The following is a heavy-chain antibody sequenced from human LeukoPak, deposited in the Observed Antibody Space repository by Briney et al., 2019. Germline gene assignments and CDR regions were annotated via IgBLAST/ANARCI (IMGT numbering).Heavy chain of an antibody. D-gene: IGHD3-3*01. CDR3: ARGGGLISIPAPR. Sequence: GGSLRLSCAASGFTFSDYSMSWIRQAPGKGLEWVSSISSSSSYIYYADSVKGRFTISRDNAKNSLYLQMNSLRAEDTAVYYCARGGGLISIPAPRWGKGTTVTVSS. V-gene: IGHV3-11*06. CDR1: GFTFSDYS. J-gene: IGHJ6*04. CDR2: ISSSSSYI.